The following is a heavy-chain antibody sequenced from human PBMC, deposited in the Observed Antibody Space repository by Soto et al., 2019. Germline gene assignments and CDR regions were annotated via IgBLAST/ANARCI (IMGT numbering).Heavy chain of an antibody. D-gene: IGHD2-15*01. CDR3: ARDAVVVVAVTYYYYYTDV. V-gene: IGHV1-18*01. CDR2: ISAYNGNT. J-gene: IGHJ6*03. CDR1: GYTFTSYG. Sequence: GASVTVSCMASGYTFTSYGIIWVRQAPGQGLEWMGWISAYNGNTNYAQKLQGRVTMTTDTSTSTAYMALRSLRSDDTAVYYCARDAVVVVAVTYYYYYTDVWGKGTTVTVS.